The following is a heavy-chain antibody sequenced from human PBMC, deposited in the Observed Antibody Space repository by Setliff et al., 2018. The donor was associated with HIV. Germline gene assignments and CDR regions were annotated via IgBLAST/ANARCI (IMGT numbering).Heavy chain of an antibody. D-gene: IGHD4-17*01. J-gene: IGHJ6*03. CDR2: IGASNGNT. CDR1: GYIFSTYG. CDR3: AKTTPQPHYYYYVDV. V-gene: IGHV1-18*01. Sequence: GASVKVSCKASGYIFSTYGISWVRQAPGQGLEWMGWIGASNGNTHYAQKVQGRVTLTTDTSTNTAYMELRSLRSDDAAVYYCAKTTPQPHYYYYVDVWSKGTTVTVSS.